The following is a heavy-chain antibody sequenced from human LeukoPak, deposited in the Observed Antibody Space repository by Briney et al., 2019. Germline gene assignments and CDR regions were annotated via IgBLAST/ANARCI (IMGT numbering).Heavy chain of an antibody. CDR1: GGTFSSYA. Sequence: SVKVSCKASGGTFSSYAIGWVRQAPGQGLEWMGRIIPIFGIANYAQKFQGRVTITADKSTSTAYMELSSLRSEDTAVYYCARDPRYYYDSSGPAGYWGQGTLVTVSS. J-gene: IGHJ4*02. CDR3: ARDPRYYYDSSGPAGY. V-gene: IGHV1-69*04. D-gene: IGHD3-22*01. CDR2: IIPIFGIA.